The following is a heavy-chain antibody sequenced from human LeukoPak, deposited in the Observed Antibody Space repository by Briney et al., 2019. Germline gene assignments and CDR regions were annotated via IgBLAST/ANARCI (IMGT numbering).Heavy chain of an antibody. J-gene: IGHJ6*02. V-gene: IGHV4-34*01. D-gene: IGHD4-11*01. Sequence: SETLSLTCAVYGGSFSGYCWSWIRQPPGKGLEWIGEINHSGSTNYNPSLKSRVTISVDTSKNQFSLKLSSVTAADTAVYYCARDNYSNYEYYYYGMDVWGQGTTVTVSS. CDR2: INHSGST. CDR3: ARDNYSNYEYYYYGMDV. CDR1: GGSFSGYC.